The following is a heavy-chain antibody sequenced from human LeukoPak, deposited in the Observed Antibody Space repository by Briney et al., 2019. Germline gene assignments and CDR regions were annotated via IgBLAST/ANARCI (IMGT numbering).Heavy chain of an antibody. CDR3: TQERITMVRGVIPYFDY. CDR1: GFAFSSAW. V-gene: IGHV3-15*01. J-gene: IGHJ4*02. Sequence: GGSLRLSCAASGFAFSSAWMSWVRQAPGKGLEWVGRIKSKTDGGTTDYAAPVKGRFTISRDDSKNTLYLQMNSLKTEDTAVYYCTQERITMVRGVIPYFDYWGQGTLVTVSS. D-gene: IGHD3-10*01. CDR2: IKSKTDGGTT.